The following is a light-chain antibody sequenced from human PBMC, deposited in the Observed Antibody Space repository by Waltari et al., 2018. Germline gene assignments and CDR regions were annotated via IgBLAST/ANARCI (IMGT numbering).Light chain of an antibody. CDR1: SSDIGGHNY. V-gene: IGLV2-14*01. Sequence: ALTQPASVSGSPGQTITISCTGTSSDIGGHNYVSWYQQHPGKAPKLMIYDVVKRPSGVSNRFSGSKSGNTASLTISGLQAEDDAIYYCSSYASSKFGGGTKLTVL. CDR3: SSYASSK. J-gene: IGLJ2*01. CDR2: DVV.